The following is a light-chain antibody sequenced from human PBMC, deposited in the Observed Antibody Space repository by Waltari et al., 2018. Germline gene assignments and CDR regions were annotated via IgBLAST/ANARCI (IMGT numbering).Light chain of an antibody. CDR1: SSDVGSYNL. V-gene: IGLV2-23*01. Sequence: QSALTQPASVSGSPGQSITISCTGTSSDVGSYNLVSWYHQRPGKAPKLMIYEGSKRPSGVSKRFSGSKSGNTASLTISGLQADDEGDYYCCSYAGTSRIFGGGTKLTVL. CDR2: EGS. CDR3: CSYAGTSRI. J-gene: IGLJ2*01.